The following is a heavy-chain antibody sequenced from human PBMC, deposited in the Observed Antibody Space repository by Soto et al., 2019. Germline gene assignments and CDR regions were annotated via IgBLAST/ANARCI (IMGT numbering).Heavy chain of an antibody. CDR3: AKHLSNGSPDY. J-gene: IGHJ4*02. V-gene: IGHV3-23*01. CDR1: GFSVSSNY. CDR2: ISGSGGST. D-gene: IGHD2-8*01. Sequence: GGSLRLSCAASGFSVSSNYMTWVRQAPGKGLEWVSAISGSGGSTYYADSVKGRFTISRDNVKNTLYLQMNSLRAEDTAVFYCAKHLSNGSPDYWGQGTLVTVSA.